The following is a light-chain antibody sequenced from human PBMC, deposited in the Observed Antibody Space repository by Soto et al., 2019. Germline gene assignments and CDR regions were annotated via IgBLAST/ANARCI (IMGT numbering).Light chain of an antibody. CDR1: SSDVGAYDY. Sequence: QSVLTQPASVSGSPGQSITISCPGTSSDVGAYDYVSWYQQHPGKAPKLMIYDVSNRPSGVSNRFSGSKSGNTASLTISGLQAEDEADYYCSSYTSSSTLVVFGGGTKVTVL. V-gene: IGLV2-14*01. CDR2: DVS. J-gene: IGLJ2*01. CDR3: SSYTSSSTLVV.